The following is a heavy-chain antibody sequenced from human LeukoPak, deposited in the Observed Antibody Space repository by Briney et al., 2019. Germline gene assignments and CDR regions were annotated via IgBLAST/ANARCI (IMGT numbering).Heavy chain of an antibody. J-gene: IGHJ4*02. Sequence: GGSLRLSCAASGFTFSSYAMSWVRQAPGKGLEWVSAISGSGGSTYYADSVKGRFTISRDNSKNTLYLQMNSLRAEDTAVYYCAKDTLNHDFWSGYYTSDYWGQGTLVTVSS. CDR2: ISGSGGST. D-gene: IGHD3-3*01. CDR3: AKDTLNHDFWSGYYTSDY. V-gene: IGHV3-23*01. CDR1: GFTFSSYA.